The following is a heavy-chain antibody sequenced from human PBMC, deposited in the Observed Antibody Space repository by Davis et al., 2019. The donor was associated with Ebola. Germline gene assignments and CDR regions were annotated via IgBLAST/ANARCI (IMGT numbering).Heavy chain of an antibody. CDR1: GFTFSSYG. D-gene: IGHD5-18*01. J-gene: IGHJ4*02. Sequence: GGSLRLSCAASGFTFSSYGMHWVRQAPGKGLEWVAVISYDGSNKYYADSVKGRFTISRDNSKNTLYLQMNSLRAEDTAVYYCAKGKDTAMVYVPHDYWGQGTLVTVSS. V-gene: IGHV3-30*18. CDR3: AKGKDTAMVYVPHDY. CDR2: ISYDGSNK.